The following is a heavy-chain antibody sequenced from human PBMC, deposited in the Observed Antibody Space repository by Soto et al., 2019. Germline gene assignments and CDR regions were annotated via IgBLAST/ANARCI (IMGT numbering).Heavy chain of an antibody. CDR1: GSSISSDSSY. CDR3: ARQTEYYSATVRATPLSDLDA. Sequence: PSETLSLTCTVSGSSISSDSSYWDWIRQPPGKGLEWIGNIYYSGTTYYNPSLKSRVTMSVDTSKNQFSLKLRSVTAADTAVYYCARQTEYYSATVRATPLSDLDACGQGNTLTISS. V-gene: IGHV4-39*01. J-gene: IGHJ6*02. CDR2: IYYSGTT. D-gene: IGHD4-17*01.